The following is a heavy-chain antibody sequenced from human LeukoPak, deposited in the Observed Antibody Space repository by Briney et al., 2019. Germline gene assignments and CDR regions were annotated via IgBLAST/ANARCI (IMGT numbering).Heavy chain of an antibody. D-gene: IGHD1-1*01. V-gene: IGHV4-31*03. CDR2: IYYSGST. CDR1: GGPISSGGHY. Sequence: SETLSLTCTVSGGPISSGGHYWSWIRQHPGKGLEWIGYIYYSGSTYYNPSLKSRLTIPVDTSKYQFSLKVSSVTAADTAVYYCARGTPFDYWGQGTLVTVSS. J-gene: IGHJ4*02. CDR3: ARGTPFDY.